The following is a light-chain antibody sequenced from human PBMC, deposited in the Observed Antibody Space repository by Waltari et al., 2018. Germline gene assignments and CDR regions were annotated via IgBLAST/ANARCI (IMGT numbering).Light chain of an antibody. Sequence: EIVMTQSPATLSLSPGESATLSCRASQNVYTNLAWYQQKPGQAPRLLISGASARATGVPWRFRGSGYGTEFTLTISSLQSDDFAVYYCQRYNTWPPLTFGGGTRVDIK. V-gene: IGKV3-15*01. CDR3: QRYNTWPPLT. CDR2: GAS. CDR1: QNVYTN. J-gene: IGKJ4*01.